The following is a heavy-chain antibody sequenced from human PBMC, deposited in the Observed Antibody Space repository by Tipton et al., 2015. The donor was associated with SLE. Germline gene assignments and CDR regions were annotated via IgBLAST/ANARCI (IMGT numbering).Heavy chain of an antibody. CDR3: ARGLYGDEPGY. V-gene: IGHV4-34*01. CDR1: GGSFSGYY. Sequence: TLSLTCAVYGGSFSGYYCSWIRQPPGEGLGWIGENNHSGSTNYNPSPKSRVTISVDTSKNQFSLKLTSLTAADTAVYYCARGLYGDEPGYWGQGTLVTVSS. D-gene: IGHD4-17*01. J-gene: IGHJ4*02. CDR2: NNHSGST.